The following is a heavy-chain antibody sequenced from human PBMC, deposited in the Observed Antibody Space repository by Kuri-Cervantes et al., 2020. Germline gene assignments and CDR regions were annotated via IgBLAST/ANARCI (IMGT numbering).Heavy chain of an antibody. CDR2: ISYDGSNK. Sequence: GGSLRLSCAASGFTFSSYGMHWVRQAPGKGLEWVAVISYDGSNKYYADSVKGRFTISRDNSKNTLYLQMNSLRAEDTAVYYCARDRVCTHGMDVWGQGTTVTVSS. D-gene: IGHD3-10*01. J-gene: IGHJ6*02. V-gene: IGHV3-30*03. CDR3: ARDRVCTHGMDV. CDR1: GFTFSSYG.